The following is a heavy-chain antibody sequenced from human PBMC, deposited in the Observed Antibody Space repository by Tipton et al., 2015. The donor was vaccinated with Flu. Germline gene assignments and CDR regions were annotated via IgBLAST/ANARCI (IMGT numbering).Heavy chain of an antibody. CDR1: GDSIGNGYY. V-gene: IGHV4-38-2*02. Sequence: TLSLTCSVSGDSIGNGYYWGWLRQPPGKGLEWIGSTYHNGDTSYNPSLKSRVTISVDMSQNRFSLNLRSVTAADTALYFCARDVEPAAAVSAPLFWGQGTLVTVSS. J-gene: IGHJ4*01. CDR2: TYHNGDT. D-gene: IGHD2-2*01. CDR3: ARDVEPAAAVSAPLF.